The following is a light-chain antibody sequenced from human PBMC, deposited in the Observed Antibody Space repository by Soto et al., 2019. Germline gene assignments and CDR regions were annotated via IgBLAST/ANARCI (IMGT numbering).Light chain of an antibody. CDR1: QSVSSN. V-gene: IGKV3-20*01. CDR3: QQFGSSPT. J-gene: IGKJ5*01. Sequence: EIVLTQSRATLSVSPGERATLSCRASQSVSSNLAWYQQKPGQAPRLLIYDASTRATGVPARLSGSGSGTDFTLTIRRLEPEDFAVYYCQQFGSSPTFGQGTRLEIK. CDR2: DAS.